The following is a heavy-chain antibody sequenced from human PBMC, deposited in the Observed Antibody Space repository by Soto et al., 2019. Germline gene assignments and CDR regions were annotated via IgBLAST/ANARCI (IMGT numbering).Heavy chain of an antibody. Sequence: GGSLRLSCAASGFTFSSYSMNWVRQAPGKGLEWVSSISSSSSYIYYAYSVKGRFTISRDNAKNSLYLQMNSLKAEDTAVFFCARWGIAAAYRMDVWGQGTTVTVSS. CDR2: ISSSSSYI. D-gene: IGHD6-13*01. J-gene: IGHJ6*02. CDR1: GFTFSSYS. CDR3: ARWGIAAAYRMDV. V-gene: IGHV3-21*01.